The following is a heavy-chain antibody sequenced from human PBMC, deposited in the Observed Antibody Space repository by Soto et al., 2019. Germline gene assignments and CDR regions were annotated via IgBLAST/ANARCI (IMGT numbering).Heavy chain of an antibody. CDR3: ARVWLRWHVGAGWFDP. Sequence: QVQLVESGGGVVQPGRSLRLSCAASGFTFSSYAMHWVRQAPGKGLEWVAVISYDGSNKYYADSVKGRFTISRDNSKNTLYLQRNSLRAEDTAVYYCARVWLRWHVGAGWFDPWGQGTLVTVSS. CDR1: GFTFSSYA. D-gene: IGHD3-22*01. J-gene: IGHJ5*02. CDR2: ISYDGSNK. V-gene: IGHV3-30-3*01.